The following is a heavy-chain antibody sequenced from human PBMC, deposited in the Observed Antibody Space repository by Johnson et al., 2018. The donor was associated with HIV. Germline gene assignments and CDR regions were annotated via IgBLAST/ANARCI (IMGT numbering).Heavy chain of an antibody. CDR3: ARDQAGTSDDSFVI. CDR2: ISYDGSNK. V-gene: IGHV3-30*04. J-gene: IGHJ3*02. Sequence: QVQLVESGGGVVQPGRSLRLSCAASGFTFSSYAMHWVRQAPGKGLEWVAVISYDGSNKYYADSVKGRFTISRDNSKNPLYLQMNSLRAEDTSVYYCARDQAGTSDDSFVIWGQGTMVSVSS. D-gene: IGHD1-7*01. CDR1: GFTFSSYA.